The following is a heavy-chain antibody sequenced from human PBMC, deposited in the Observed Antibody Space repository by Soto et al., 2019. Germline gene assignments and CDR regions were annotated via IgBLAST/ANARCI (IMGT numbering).Heavy chain of an antibody. J-gene: IGHJ4*02. CDR3: AKGPFYGSGSYYSDY. V-gene: IGHV3-30*18. CDR1: GFTFSSYG. D-gene: IGHD3-10*01. CDR2: ISYDGSNK. Sequence: QPGGSLRLPCVAAGFTFSSYGMHWVRQAPGKGLEWVAVISYDGSNKYYADSVKGRFTISRDNSKNTLYLQMNSLRAEDTAVYYCAKGPFYGSGSYYSDYWGQGTLVTVSS.